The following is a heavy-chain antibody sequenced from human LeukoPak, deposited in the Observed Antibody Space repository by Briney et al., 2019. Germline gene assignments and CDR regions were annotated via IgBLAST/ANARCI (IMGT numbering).Heavy chain of an antibody. CDR2: IRDSGYNT. J-gene: IGHJ6*03. Sequence: HPGGSLRLSCAASGFTFSNYAMSWVRQAPGKGLEWVSAIRDSGYNTYYADSVQGRFTISRDNSKNTLYLQMNSLRAEDTAVYYCARGPQLVGYYYIDVWDKGTTVTVSS. V-gene: IGHV3-23*01. D-gene: IGHD1-1*01. CDR1: GFTFSNYA. CDR3: ARGPQLVGYYYIDV.